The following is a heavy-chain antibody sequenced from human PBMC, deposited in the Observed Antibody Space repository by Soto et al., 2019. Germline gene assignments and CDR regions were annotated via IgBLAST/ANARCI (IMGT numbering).Heavy chain of an antibody. CDR3: AKDQSHGGITMGLGPLDY. CDR2: ISWNSGSI. CDR1: GFTFDDYA. V-gene: IGHV3-9*01. D-gene: IGHD3-10*01. J-gene: IGHJ4*02. Sequence: EVQLVESGGGLVQPGRSLRLSCAASGFTFDDYAMHWVRQAPGKGLEWVSGISWNSGSICYADSVKGRFTISRDNAKNSLYLQMNSLSADDTALYYWAKDQSHGGITMGLGPLDYWGQGTLVTVSS.